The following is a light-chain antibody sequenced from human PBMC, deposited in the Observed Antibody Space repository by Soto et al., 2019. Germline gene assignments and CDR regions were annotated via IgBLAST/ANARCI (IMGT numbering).Light chain of an antibody. Sequence: GDTSSIICRASQTISTWMAWYQQKPGKAPKLLVYDASTLQSGVASRFSGSGSGTEFTLIISGLQPDDSATYSFQQDNSYSFGQGTKVDIK. CDR1: QTISTW. J-gene: IGKJ1*01. V-gene: IGKV1-5*02. CDR2: DAS. CDR3: QQDNSYS.